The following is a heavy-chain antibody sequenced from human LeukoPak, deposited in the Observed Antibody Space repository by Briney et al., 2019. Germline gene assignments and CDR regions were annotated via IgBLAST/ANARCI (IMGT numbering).Heavy chain of an antibody. Sequence: SETLSLTCAVYGGSFSGYYWSWIRQPPGKGLEWIGEINHSGSTNYNPSLKSRVSISVDTSKNQFSLRLSSVTAADTAVYYCARGGYCGGDCYFYYWGQGTLVTVSS. V-gene: IGHV4-34*01. D-gene: IGHD2-21*02. J-gene: IGHJ4*02. CDR2: INHSGST. CDR1: GGSFSGYY. CDR3: ARGGYCGGDCYFYY.